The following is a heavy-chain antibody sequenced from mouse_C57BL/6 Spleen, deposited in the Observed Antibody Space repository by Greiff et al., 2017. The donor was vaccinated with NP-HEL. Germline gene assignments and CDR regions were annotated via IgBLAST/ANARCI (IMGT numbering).Heavy chain of an antibody. CDR3: ARETAYNAMDY. D-gene: IGHD3-2*01. V-gene: IGHV1-52*01. J-gene: IGHJ4*01. CDR2: IDPSDSET. CDR1: GYTFTSYW. Sequence: QVQLQQPGAELVRPGSSVKLSCKASGYTFTSYWMHWVKQRPIQGLEWIGNIDPSDSETHYNQKFKDKATLTVDKSSSTAYMQLSSLTSEDSAVFYCARETAYNAMDYCGLKKSHTVSS.